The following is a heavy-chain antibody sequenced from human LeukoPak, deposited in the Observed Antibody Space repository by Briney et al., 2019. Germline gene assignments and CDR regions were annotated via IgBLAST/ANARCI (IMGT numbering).Heavy chain of an antibody. Sequence: PGGSLRLSCAASGFTFSSYVMSWVRQAPGKGLEWVAVISFDGSDKFYADSVKGRFTISRDNSRNTLYLQMNSLRAEDTAVYYCARRYDFWSGPTLNNYGMDVWGQGTTVTVSS. V-gene: IGHV3-30*03. CDR2: ISFDGSDK. J-gene: IGHJ6*02. D-gene: IGHD3-3*01. CDR1: GFTFSSYV. CDR3: ARRYDFWSGPTLNNYGMDV.